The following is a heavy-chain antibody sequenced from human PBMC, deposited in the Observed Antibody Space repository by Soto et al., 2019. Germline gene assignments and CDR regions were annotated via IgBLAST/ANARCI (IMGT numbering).Heavy chain of an antibody. D-gene: IGHD2-15*01. V-gene: IGHV1-69*12. Sequence: QVQLVQSGAEVRQPASSVKVSCKTSGGTFSSYAISWVRQAPGQGLEWMGGIVPIVDTATYAQKFQGRVTITADESKSKAYMELSRLRSDDTAVYYCVRVVAIPGHPDYWGQGTLVTVSS. CDR3: VRVVAIPGHPDY. CDR1: GGTFSSYA. CDR2: IVPIVDTA. J-gene: IGHJ4*02.